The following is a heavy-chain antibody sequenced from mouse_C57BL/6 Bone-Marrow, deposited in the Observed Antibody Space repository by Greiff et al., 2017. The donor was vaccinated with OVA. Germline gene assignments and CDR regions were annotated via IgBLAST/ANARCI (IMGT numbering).Heavy chain of an antibody. J-gene: IGHJ4*01. CDR3: ARQPLYGKRGALDY. CDR2: IYPRSGNT. CDR1: GYTFTSYG. D-gene: IGHD2-1*01. Sequence: QVQLQQSGAELARPGASVKLSCKASGYTFTSYGISWVKQRTGQGLEWIGEIYPRSGNTYYNEKFKGKATLTADKSSSTAYMELRSLTSEDSAVYFCARQPLYGKRGALDYWGQGTSVTVSS. V-gene: IGHV1-81*01.